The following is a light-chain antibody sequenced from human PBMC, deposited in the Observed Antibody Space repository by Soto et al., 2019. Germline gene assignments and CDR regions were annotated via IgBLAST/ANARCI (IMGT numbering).Light chain of an antibody. J-gene: IGKJ5*01. CDR3: QQYGNSPIT. CDR1: QSVSSAN. V-gene: IGKV3-20*01. CDR2: GAS. Sequence: EIVLPQSTGTLSLSPGERATLSCRASQSVSSANFAWYQQKPGQAPRLLIYGASSRATGIPDRFSGSGSGTDFTLTISRLEPEDFALYYCQQYGNSPITFGQGTRLEIK.